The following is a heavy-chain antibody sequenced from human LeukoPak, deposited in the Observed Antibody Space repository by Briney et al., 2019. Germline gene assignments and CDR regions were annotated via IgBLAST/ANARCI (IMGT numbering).Heavy chain of an antibody. V-gene: IGHV4-59*01. CDR3: ARSVSGYQHFDY. J-gene: IGHJ4*02. Sequence: SETLSLTCTVSGGSISSYYWSWIRQPPGKGLEWIGYIYYSGSTNYNPSLKSRVTISVDTSKSQFSLKLSSVTAADTAVYYCARSVSGYQHFDYWGQGTLVTVSS. CDR1: GGSISSYY. D-gene: IGHD2-2*01. CDR2: IYYSGST.